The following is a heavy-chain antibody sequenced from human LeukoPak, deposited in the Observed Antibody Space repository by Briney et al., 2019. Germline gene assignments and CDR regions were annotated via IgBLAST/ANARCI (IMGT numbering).Heavy chain of an antibody. J-gene: IGHJ4*02. V-gene: IGHV4-39*01. CDR2: IYYSGST. D-gene: IGHD2-2*01. CDR3: ARGGPDIVVVPAVHDY. Sequence: PSETLSLTCTVSGGSISSSSYYWGWIRQPPGKGLEWIGSIYYSGSTYYNPSLKSRVTISVDTSKNQFSLKLSSVTAADTAVYYCARGGPDIVVVPAVHDYWGQGTLVTVSS. CDR1: GGSISSSSYY.